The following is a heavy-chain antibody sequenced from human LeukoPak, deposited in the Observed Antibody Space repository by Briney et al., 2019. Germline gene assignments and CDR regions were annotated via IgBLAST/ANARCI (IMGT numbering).Heavy chain of an antibody. J-gene: IGHJ4*02. CDR1: GGSISSYY. D-gene: IGHD3-22*01. CDR3: ARAPSDSSGYYYYYFDY. V-gene: IGHV4-59*08. Sequence: SETLSLTCTVSGGSISSYYWSWIRQPPGKGLEWIGYIYYSGSTNYNPSLKSRVTISVDTSKNQFSLKLSSVTAADTAVYYSARAPSDSSGYYYYYFDYWGQGTLVTVSS. CDR2: IYYSGST.